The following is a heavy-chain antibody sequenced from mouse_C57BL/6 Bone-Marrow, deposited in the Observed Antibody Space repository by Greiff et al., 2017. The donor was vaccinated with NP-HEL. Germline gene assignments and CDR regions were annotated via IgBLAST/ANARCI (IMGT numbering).Heavy chain of an antibody. D-gene: IGHD2-4*01. Sequence: VQLVESGAELARPGASVKLSCKASGYTFTSYGISWVKQRTGQGLEWIGEIYPRSGNTYYNEKFKGKATLTADKSSSTAYMELRSLTSEDSAVYFCARYGLRLYAMDYWGQGTSVTVSS. J-gene: IGHJ4*01. CDR3: ARYGLRLYAMDY. V-gene: IGHV1-81*01. CDR1: GYTFTSYG. CDR2: IYPRSGNT.